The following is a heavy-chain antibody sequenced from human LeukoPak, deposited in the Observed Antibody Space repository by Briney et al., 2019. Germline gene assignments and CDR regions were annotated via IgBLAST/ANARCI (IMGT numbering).Heavy chain of an antibody. J-gene: IGHJ4*02. CDR2: ISGSGGST. CDR3: ARDWRYSYGFDY. V-gene: IGHV3-23*01. CDR1: GFTFSSYA. Sequence: GGSLRLSCGASGFTFSSYAMSWVRQAPGKGLEWVSAISGSGGSTYYADSVKGRFTISRDNSKNTLYLQMNSLRAEDTAVYYCARDWRYSYGFDYWGQGTLVTVSS. D-gene: IGHD5-18*01.